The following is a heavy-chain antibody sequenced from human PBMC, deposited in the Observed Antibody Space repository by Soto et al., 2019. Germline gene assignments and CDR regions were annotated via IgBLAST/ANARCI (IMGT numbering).Heavy chain of an antibody. CDR2: VYWDDSK. Sequence: QITLNESGPTLVKPTQTLTLTCTFSGFSLSTRDVGVGWIRQPPGEALEWLGVVYWDDSKTYSPSLESRLTSTTETSKTQVVLRMTKMDPADTATYFCAHCRGGVASFWGKGTLVTVSS. CDR1: GFSLSTRDVG. CDR3: AHCRGGVASF. J-gene: IGHJ4*02. D-gene: IGHD2-2*01. V-gene: IGHV2-5*02.